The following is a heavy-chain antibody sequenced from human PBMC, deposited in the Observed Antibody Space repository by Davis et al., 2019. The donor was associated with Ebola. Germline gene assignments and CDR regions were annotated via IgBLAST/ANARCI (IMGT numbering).Heavy chain of an antibody. CDR3: ARVDLASGGHLLWDYYYYYMDV. D-gene: IGHD2-21*01. CDR1: GFTFSSYW. V-gene: IGHV3-74*01. CDR2: INSDGSST. Sequence: PGGSLRLSCAASGFTFSSYWMHWVRQAPGKGLVWVSRINSDGSSTSYADSVKGRFTISRDNAKNSLYLQMNSLRAEDTAVYYCARVDLASGGHLLWDYYYYYMDVWGKGTTVTVSS. J-gene: IGHJ6*03.